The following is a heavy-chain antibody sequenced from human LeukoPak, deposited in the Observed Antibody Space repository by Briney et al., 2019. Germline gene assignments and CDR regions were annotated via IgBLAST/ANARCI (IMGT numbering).Heavy chain of an antibody. V-gene: IGHV1-18*01. Sequence: ASVKVSCKASGYTFTSYGISWVRQAPGQGFEWMGWISAYNGNTNYAQKLPGRVTMTTDTSTSTAYMELRSLRSDDTAVYYCARYYYGSGEFDYWGQGTLVTVSS. CDR1: GYTFTSYG. CDR3: ARYYYGSGEFDY. J-gene: IGHJ4*02. CDR2: ISAYNGNT. D-gene: IGHD3-10*01.